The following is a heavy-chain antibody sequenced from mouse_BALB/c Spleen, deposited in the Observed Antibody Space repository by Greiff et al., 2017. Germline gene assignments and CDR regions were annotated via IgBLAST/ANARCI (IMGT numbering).Heavy chain of an antibody. J-gene: IGHJ3*01. V-gene: IGHV1-82*01. D-gene: IGHD2-1*01. CDR1: GYAFSSSW. CDR3: AIYYGNFWFAY. CDR2: IYPGDGDT. Sequence: VQLQQSGPELVKPGASVKISCKASGYAFSSSWMTWVKQRPGQGLEWIGRIYPGDGDTNYNGKFKGKATLTADKSSSTAYMQLSSLTSVDSAVYFCAIYYGNFWFAYWGQGTLVTVSA.